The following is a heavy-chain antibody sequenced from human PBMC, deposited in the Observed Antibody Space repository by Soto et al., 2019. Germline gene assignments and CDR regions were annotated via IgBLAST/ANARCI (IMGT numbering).Heavy chain of an antibody. V-gene: IGHV3-11*01. CDR1: GFTFSDYY. J-gene: IGHJ6*03. Sequence: GGSLRLSCAASGFTFSDYYMSWIRQAPGKGLEWVSYISSSDNTIYYADSVKGRFTISRDNAKNSLYLQMNSLRAEDTAVYFCAREYTYGSYYCYYMDVWGKGTTVTVSS. CDR2: ISSSDNTI. CDR3: AREYTYGSYYCYYMDV. D-gene: IGHD5-18*01.